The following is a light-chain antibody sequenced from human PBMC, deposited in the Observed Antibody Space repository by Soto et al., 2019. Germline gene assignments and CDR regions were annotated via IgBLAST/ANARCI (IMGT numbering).Light chain of an antibody. CDR1: QTISNN. Sequence: EIVMTRSPATLSVSPGERATLSCRASQTISNNLAWYQQKPGQAPRLLIYGASTRATDIPARFSGSGSGTQFTLTISSLQSEDFGTYYCQQYNAWPGTFGQGTKVDI. J-gene: IGKJ1*01. CDR2: GAS. CDR3: QQYNAWPGT. V-gene: IGKV3-15*01.